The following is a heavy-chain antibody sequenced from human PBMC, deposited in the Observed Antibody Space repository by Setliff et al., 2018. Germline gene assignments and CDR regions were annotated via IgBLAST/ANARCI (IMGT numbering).Heavy chain of an antibody. CDR2: INQSGNT. CDR3: ARGPDLTAVGNEYFYGLDV. J-gene: IGHJ6*02. D-gene: IGHD6-19*01. CDR1: GGSFSDYY. V-gene: IGHV4-34*10. Sequence: PSETLSLTCAVYGGSFSDYYWGWIRQSPGKRPEWIAEINQSGNTNYNPSLNSRVSVSVDTPTNQFSLKVFSVTAADTAIYFCARGPDLTAVGNEYFYGLDVWGRGATVTVSS.